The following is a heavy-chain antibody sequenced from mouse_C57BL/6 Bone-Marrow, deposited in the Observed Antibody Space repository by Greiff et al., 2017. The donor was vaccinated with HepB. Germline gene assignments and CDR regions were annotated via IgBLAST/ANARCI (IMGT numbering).Heavy chain of an antibody. D-gene: IGHD2-4*01. V-gene: IGHV3-6*01. CDR3: ARRGDYDGDFDY. CDR2: ISYDGSN. Sequence: ESGPGLVKPSQSLSLTCSVTGYSITSGYYWNWIRQFPGNKLEWMGYISYDGSNNYNPSLKNRISITRDTSKNQFFLKLNSVTTEDTATYYCARRGDYDGDFDYWGQGTTLTVSS. J-gene: IGHJ2*01. CDR1: GYSITSGYY.